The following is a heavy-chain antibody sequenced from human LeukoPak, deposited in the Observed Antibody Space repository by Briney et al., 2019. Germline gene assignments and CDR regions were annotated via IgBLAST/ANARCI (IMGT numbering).Heavy chain of an antibody. V-gene: IGHV3-7*03. D-gene: IGHD4-23*01. CDR1: GVTFSSHW. CDR3: ERAGYGGALDY. J-gene: IGHJ4*02. CDR2: INQHGSEK. Sequence: QPGGSLRLSCAASGVTFSSHWMGWVRQAPGKGLEWVANINQHGSEKYYVDSMKGRFAISRDNARNSLYLQLNSLRAEDTAVYYCERAGYGGALDYWGQGTLVTVSS.